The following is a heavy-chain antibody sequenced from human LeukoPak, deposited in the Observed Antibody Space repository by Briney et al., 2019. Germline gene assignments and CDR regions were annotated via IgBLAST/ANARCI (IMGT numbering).Heavy chain of an antibody. CDR2: IYSRDVT. V-gene: IGHV3-53*01. Sequence: GGSLRLSCAASGFSVSSNSMSWVRQAPGKGLECVSIIYSRDVTSYADSVKDRFTISRDSDKNTLFLQMDSLRSDDTAVYYCARVLAAIALRDYHYVDVWGQGTTVTVSS. D-gene: IGHD6-19*01. CDR1: GFSVSSNS. J-gene: IGHJ6*03. CDR3: ARVLAAIALRDYHYVDV.